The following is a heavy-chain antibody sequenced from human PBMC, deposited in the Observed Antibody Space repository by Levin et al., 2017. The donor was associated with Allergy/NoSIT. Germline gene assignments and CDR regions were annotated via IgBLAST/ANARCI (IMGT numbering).Heavy chain of an antibody. CDR2: ISSDGRRK. D-gene: IGHD6-19*01. CDR1: GFTFSTYG. Sequence: GGSLRLSCEASGFTFSTYGMHWVRQAPGKGLQWLTVISSDGRRKYYVDSLKGRFAVSRDNSKNIVFLQMNSLTTEDTAIYYCAKDSIGGLVAGQELYYYGMDVWGRGTTVSVSS. V-gene: IGHV3-30*18. J-gene: IGHJ6*02. CDR3: AKDSIGGLVAGQELYYYGMDV.